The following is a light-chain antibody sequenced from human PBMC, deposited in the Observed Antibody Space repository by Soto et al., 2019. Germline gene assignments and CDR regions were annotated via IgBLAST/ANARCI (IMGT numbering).Light chain of an antibody. J-gene: IGLJ1*01. CDR1: SSDVGAYNF. CDR2: DVS. CDR3: SSYATSSEV. V-gene: IGLV2-23*02. Sequence: QSVLTQPASVSGSPGQSITISCAGLSSDVGAYNFVSWYQQHPGKAPQLLIYDVSERPSGVSDRFSGSKSGNAASLTISWLQAEDEAVYYCSSYATSSEVFGTGTKVTVL.